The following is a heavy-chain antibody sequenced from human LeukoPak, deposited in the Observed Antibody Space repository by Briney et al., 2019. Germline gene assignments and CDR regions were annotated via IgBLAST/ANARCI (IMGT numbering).Heavy chain of an antibody. CDR3: AKVTYDFGFDY. CDR2: ISWNSGSI. CDR1: GVTFEVYA. V-gene: IGHV3-9*03. D-gene: IGHD3-3*01. Sequence: GRSLRLSRAPSGVTFEVYATHGGPQAPGKGLEWVSGISWNSGSIGYADSVKGRFAISRDNAKNSLYLQMNSLRAEDMALYYCAKVTYDFGFDYWGQGALVTVSS. J-gene: IGHJ4*02.